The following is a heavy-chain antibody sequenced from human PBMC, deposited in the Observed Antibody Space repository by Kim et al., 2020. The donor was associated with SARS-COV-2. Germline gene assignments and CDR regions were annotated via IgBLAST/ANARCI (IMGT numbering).Heavy chain of an antibody. Sequence: GGSPRLSCAASGFTFSDFAMMWFRQTPKKGLEWVSGISGSGGSTNYADSVKGRFTISRDNSKNTLHLQMSSLRVEDTAVYYCAKDRPSNYWGQGTLVTVSS. V-gene: IGHV3-23*01. CDR3: AKDRPSNY. CDR1: GFTFSDFA. CDR2: ISGSGGST. J-gene: IGHJ4*02.